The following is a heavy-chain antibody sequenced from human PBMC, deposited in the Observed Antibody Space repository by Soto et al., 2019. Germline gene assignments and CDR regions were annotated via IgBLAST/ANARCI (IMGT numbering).Heavy chain of an antibody. CDR1: GGSFSSHY. Sequence: TSETLSLTCAVYGGSFSSHYWSWIRQPPGKGLEWIGEISHSGSTKYNPSLKSRVTISVDTSKNQFSLKVSSVTAAETAMYYCARGLEVVVAESRYFDSWGQGTRVTVSS. CDR3: ARGLEVVVAESRYFDS. D-gene: IGHD2-15*01. CDR2: ISHSGST. J-gene: IGHJ4*02. V-gene: IGHV4-34*01.